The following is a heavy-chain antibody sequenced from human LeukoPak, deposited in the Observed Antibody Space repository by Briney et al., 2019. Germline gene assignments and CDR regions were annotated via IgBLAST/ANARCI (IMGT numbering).Heavy chain of an antibody. D-gene: IGHD5-18*01. Sequence: ASVWVSCKASVYTFTTYDISWVRQAPGQGLEWMGWISTYNGNTNYAQKFQGRVTVTTDTSTSTAYMELRSLTSDDTAVYYCVRGGSSSGYDYWGQGTLVTV. CDR1: VYTFTTYD. CDR3: VRGGSSSGYDY. V-gene: IGHV1-18*01. CDR2: ISTYNGNT. J-gene: IGHJ4*02.